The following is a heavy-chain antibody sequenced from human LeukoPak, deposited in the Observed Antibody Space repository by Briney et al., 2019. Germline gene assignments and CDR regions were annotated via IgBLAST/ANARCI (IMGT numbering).Heavy chain of an antibody. Sequence: ASVKVSCKASGYTYSTYGISWVRQAPGQGLEWMGWINGYKGNTNYAQKLQGRVTMTTDTSTSTAYMELRSLRSDDTAVYYCARDRTVAGPFGYWGQGTLVTVSS. D-gene: IGHD6-19*01. CDR2: INGYKGNT. J-gene: IGHJ4*02. V-gene: IGHV1-18*01. CDR1: GYTYSTYG. CDR3: ARDRTVAGPFGY.